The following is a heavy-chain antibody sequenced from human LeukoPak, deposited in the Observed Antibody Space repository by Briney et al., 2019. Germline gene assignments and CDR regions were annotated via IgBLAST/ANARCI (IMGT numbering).Heavy chain of an antibody. Sequence: GGSLRLSCSASGFTVSSNYMSWVRRAPGKGVACVSIIYSDRRTFYAVSVPGRFTISRDDSKNTLFLQMDSLRAEDTAIYYCARDSAFSSYSYWGQGALVTVSS. V-gene: IGHV3-53*01. D-gene: IGHD2-15*01. CDR1: GFTVSSNY. CDR2: IYSDRRT. J-gene: IGHJ4*02. CDR3: ARDSAFSSYSY.